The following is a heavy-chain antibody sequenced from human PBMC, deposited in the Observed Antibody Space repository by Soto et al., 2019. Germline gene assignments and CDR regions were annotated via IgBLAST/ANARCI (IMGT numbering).Heavy chain of an antibody. Sequence: PGGSLRLSCAASGFTFSSYGMHWVRQAPGKGLEWVAVISYDGSNKYYADSVKGRFTISRDNSKNTLYLQMNSLRAEDTAVYYCAKDLFGVDTAMVKLIPREDYWGQGTLVTVSS. J-gene: IGHJ4*02. V-gene: IGHV3-30*18. CDR1: GFTFSSYG. CDR3: AKDLFGVDTAMVKLIPREDY. CDR2: ISYDGSNK. D-gene: IGHD5-18*01.